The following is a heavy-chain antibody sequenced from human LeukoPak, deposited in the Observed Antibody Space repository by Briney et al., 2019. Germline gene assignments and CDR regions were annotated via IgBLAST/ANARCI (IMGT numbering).Heavy chain of an antibody. CDR1: GGSISSGDYY. CDR3: ARGRFGVKGAFDI. Sequence: SETLSLTCTVSGGSISSGDYYWSWIRQPPGTGLEWIGYIYYSGSTYYNPSLKSRVTISVDTSKNQFSLKLSSVTAADTAVYYCARGRFGVKGAFDIWGQGTMGTVSS. D-gene: IGHD3-10*01. V-gene: IGHV4-30-4*01. CDR2: IYYSGST. J-gene: IGHJ3*02.